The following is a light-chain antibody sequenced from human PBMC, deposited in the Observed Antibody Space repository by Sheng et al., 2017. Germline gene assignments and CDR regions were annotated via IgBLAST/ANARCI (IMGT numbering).Light chain of an antibody. CDR2: KDN. V-gene: IGLV3-25*03. Sequence: PSVSVSPGQTARITCSGNALPKRYTYWYQQKPAQAPVLVIYKDNERPSGIPERISGSSSGTTVTLTISGVQAEDEADYYCQSSDDSGPYPLVFGGGTKLTVL. CDR1: ALPKRY. CDR3: QSSDDSGPYPLV. J-gene: IGLJ3*02.